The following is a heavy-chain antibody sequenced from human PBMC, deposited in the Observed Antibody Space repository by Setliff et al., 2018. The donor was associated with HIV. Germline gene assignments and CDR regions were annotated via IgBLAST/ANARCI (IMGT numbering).Heavy chain of an antibody. D-gene: IGHD1-26*01. CDR1: GGTLSNYV. CDR2: IIPMYNIP. V-gene: IGHV1-69*13. CDR3: ARPQWELGVDYYGMDV. J-gene: IGHJ6*02. Sequence: ASVKVSCKTSGGTLSNYVITWVRQAPGQGLEWMGMIIPMYNIPAYAQKFQGRVTFTADESTSTAYMELSSLRSEDTAVYYCARPQWELGVDYYGMDVWGQGTTVTVSS.